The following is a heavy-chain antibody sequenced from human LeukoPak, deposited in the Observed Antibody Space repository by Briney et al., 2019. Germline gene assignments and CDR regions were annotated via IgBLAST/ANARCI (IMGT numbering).Heavy chain of an antibody. D-gene: IGHD5-12*01. CDR2: IKQDGSEK. Sequence: GGSLRLSCAASGFTFSGYPIHWVRQAPGKGLEWVANIKQDGSEKYYVDSVKGRFTISRDNAKNSLYLQMNSLRAEDTAVYYCARGFRGYSGYDYDYWGQGTLVTVSS. V-gene: IGHV3-7*01. J-gene: IGHJ4*02. CDR1: GFTFSGYP. CDR3: ARGFRGYSGYDYDY.